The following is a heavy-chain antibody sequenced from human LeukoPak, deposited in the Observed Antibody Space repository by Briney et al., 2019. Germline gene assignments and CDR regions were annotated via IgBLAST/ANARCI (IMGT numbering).Heavy chain of an antibody. Sequence: GGSLRLAGAAFGFTFSSDSMGWVRQAPGKGREWVSSISIGSSSYMYYADSVKGRFTISRDNAKNSLFLQMNSLRAENTAVYYCARASGWYERGPDYYHYYMDVWGKGTTVTVSS. D-gene: IGHD6-19*01. J-gene: IGHJ6*03. CDR2: ISIGSSSYM. CDR3: ARASGWYERGPDYYHYYMDV. V-gene: IGHV3-21*06. CDR1: GFTFSSDS.